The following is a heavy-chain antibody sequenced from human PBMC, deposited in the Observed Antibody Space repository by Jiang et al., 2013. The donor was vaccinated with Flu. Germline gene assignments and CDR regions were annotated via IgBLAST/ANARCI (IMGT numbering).Heavy chain of an antibody. CDR3: AASPGWSHFEY. Sequence: QLLESGGGLVKPGGSLRLSCTGSGFNFNSYTVDWVRQAPGKGLEWVSSIGSTTSYLYYADSVKGRFTISRDKAKNSLYLQMNSLRVEDTALYYCAASPGWSHFEYWGRGTLVTVSS. CDR2: IGSTTSYL. J-gene: IGHJ4*01. D-gene: IGHD3-3*01. CDR1: GFNFNSYT. V-gene: IGHV3-21*01.